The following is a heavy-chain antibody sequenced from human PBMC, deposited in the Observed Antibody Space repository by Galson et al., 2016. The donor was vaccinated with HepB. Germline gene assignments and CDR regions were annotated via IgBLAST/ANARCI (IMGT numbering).Heavy chain of an antibody. CDR3: AREQVPPAWESYYYSYYYGLDV. V-gene: IGHV3-7*03. CDR1: GFTFNSYW. CDR2: INQDGSEK. D-gene: IGHD2-2*01. Sequence: SLRLSCAVSGFTFNSYWMSWVRQAPGKGLEWVANINQDGSEKCYVGFVKGRFTISRDKAKNSLYLQMNSLRAEDTAVYYCAREQVPPAWESYYYSYYYGLDVGGQGTTVTVSS. J-gene: IGHJ6*02.